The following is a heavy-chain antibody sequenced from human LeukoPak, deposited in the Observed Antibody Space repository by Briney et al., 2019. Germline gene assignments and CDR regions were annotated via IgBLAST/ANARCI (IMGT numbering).Heavy chain of an antibody. Sequence: GGSLRLSCAASGFTFSSYGMSWVRQAPGKGLEWVSGINWNGGSTGYADSVKGRFTISRDKAKNSLYLQMESLRAEDTAFYYCARVGRSPRFYFYYMDVWGKGTTVTVSS. CDR3: ARVGRSPRFYFYYMDV. V-gene: IGHV3-20*04. J-gene: IGHJ6*03. CDR1: GFTFSSYG. CDR2: INWNGGST.